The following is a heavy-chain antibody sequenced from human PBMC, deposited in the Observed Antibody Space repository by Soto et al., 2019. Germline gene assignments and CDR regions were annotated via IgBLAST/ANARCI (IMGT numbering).Heavy chain of an antibody. CDR1: GFTFSSYS. J-gene: IGHJ3*02. D-gene: IGHD5-18*01. Sequence: EVQLVESGGGLVQPGGSLRLSCAASGFTFSSYSMNWVRQAPGKGLEWVSYISSSSSTLYYADSVKGRFTISRDNAKNSLYLHMNSLRDEDTAVYYCARVSVDTRGAFDIWGQGTMVTVSS. V-gene: IGHV3-48*02. CDR3: ARVSVDTRGAFDI. CDR2: ISSSSSTL.